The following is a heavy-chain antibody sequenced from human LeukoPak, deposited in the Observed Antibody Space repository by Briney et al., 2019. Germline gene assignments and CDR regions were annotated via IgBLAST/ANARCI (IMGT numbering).Heavy chain of an antibody. J-gene: IGHJ4*02. CDR2: ISGSGGST. Sequence: GGTLRLSCAASGFTFSSYGMSWVRQAPGKGLEWVSAISGSGGSTYYADSVKGRFTISRDNSKNTLYLQMNSLRAEDTAVYYCAKDRPTVVTRRHYFDYWGQGILVTVSS. CDR1: GFTFSSYG. V-gene: IGHV3-23*01. CDR3: AKDRPTVVTRRHYFDY. D-gene: IGHD4-23*01.